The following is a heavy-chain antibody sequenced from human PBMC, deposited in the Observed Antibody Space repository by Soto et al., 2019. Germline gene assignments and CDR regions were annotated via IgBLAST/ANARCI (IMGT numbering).Heavy chain of an antibody. Sequence: ASVKVSCKASGYTFTGYYMHWVRQAPGQGLEWMGWINPNSGGTNYAQKFQGWVTMTRDTSISTAYMELSRLRSDDTAVYYCARDMRIAAAGGDDALDIWGQGTMVTVSS. V-gene: IGHV1-2*04. D-gene: IGHD6-13*01. J-gene: IGHJ3*02. CDR1: GYTFTGYY. CDR2: INPNSGGT. CDR3: ARDMRIAAAGGDDALDI.